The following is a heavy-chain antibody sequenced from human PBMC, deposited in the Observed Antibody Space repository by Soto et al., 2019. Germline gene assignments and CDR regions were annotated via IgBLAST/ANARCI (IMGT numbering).Heavy chain of an antibody. CDR3: ARDLSSCSSARCYSYYYGMDV. D-gene: IGHD2-2*01. CDR2: INSDGSRT. V-gene: IGHV3-74*01. CDR1: GFNFSRYW. J-gene: IGHJ6*02. Sequence: PGGSLRFSCTASGFNFSRYWTHWVRQDPGRGLVWVSHINSDGSRTSYADSVKGRFTISRDNAKNTLYLQMNSLRAEDTAVYYCARDLSSCSSARCYSYYYGMDVWGQGTSVTVSS.